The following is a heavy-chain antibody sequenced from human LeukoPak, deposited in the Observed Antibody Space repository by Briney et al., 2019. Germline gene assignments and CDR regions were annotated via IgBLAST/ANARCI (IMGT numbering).Heavy chain of an antibody. CDR3: ARDEPGYGEYLLY. Sequence: GGSLRLSCAASGFSLGDYWMSWVRQAPGKGLEWVANINEAGTMKSVADSVKGRFTISRDNTKNSLYLEMNSLRAEDTAVYYCARDEPGYGEYLLYWGQGTLLTVSS. V-gene: IGHV3-7*01. D-gene: IGHD3-10*01. CDR1: GFSLGDYW. CDR2: INEAGTMK. J-gene: IGHJ4*02.